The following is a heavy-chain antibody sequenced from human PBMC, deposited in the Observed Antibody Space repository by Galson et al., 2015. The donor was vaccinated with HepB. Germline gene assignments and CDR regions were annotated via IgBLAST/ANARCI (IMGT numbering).Heavy chain of an antibody. V-gene: IGHV5-51*03. CDR3: ARDPTYYYDSSGYPGFDFDY. J-gene: IGHJ4*02. CDR1: GHSFTSYW. CDR2: IYPGDSDT. Sequence: QSGAEVKKPGESLKISCKGSGHSFTSYWIGWVRQMPGKGLEWMGIIYPGDSDTRYSPSFQGQVTISADKSISTAYLQWSSLKASDTAMYYCARDPTYYYDSSGYPGFDFDYWGQGTLVTVSS. D-gene: IGHD3-22*01.